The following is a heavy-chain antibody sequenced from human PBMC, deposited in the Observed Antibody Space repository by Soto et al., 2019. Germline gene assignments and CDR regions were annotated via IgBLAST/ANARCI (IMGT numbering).Heavy chain of an antibody. J-gene: IGHJ6*02. V-gene: IGHV1-46*01. CDR3: ARGGRIVDTGIGYYYYHAMDV. Sequence: ASVKGSCKAAGYTFTGYYVHWVRQAPGQGLEWMGIFNPTGDTASYAQKLQGRVTMTRDTSTGTAYMELGSLRSEDTAVYYCARGGRIVDTGIGYYYYHAMDVWGQGTTVTVSS. D-gene: IGHD5-18*01. CDR2: FNPTGDTA. CDR1: GYTFTGYY.